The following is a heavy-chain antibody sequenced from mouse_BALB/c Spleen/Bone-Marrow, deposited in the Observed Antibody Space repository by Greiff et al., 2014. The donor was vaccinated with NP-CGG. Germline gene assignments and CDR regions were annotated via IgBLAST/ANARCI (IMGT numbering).Heavy chain of an antibody. CDR3: ARVSTVYYFDY. J-gene: IGHJ2*01. CDR1: GYAFSSSW. CDR2: IYPGDGDT. Sequence: VQLQESGPELVKPGASVKISCKASGYAFSSSWMNWVKQRPGQGLEWIGRIYPGDGDTNYNGKFKGKATLTADKSSSTAYMQLSSLTSVDAAFYFCARVSTVYYFDYWGQGTTLTVSS. V-gene: IGHV1-82*01. D-gene: IGHD4-1*02.